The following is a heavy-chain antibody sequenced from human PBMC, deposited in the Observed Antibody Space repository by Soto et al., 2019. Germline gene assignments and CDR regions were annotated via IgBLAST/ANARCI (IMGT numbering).Heavy chain of an antibody. Sequence: SETLYLTCTVSGASITGSSYWSWIRQPAGKGLEWIGRFSLSGTTNYNPSLRSRVTMSADVSKNQFSLRLTSVTAADTALYYCARGMTPPGAPAWYYFDSWGQGTLVTVSS. V-gene: IGHV4-4*07. CDR2: FSLSGTT. CDR1: GASITGSSY. D-gene: IGHD2-8*02. CDR3: ARGMTPPGAPAWYYFDS. J-gene: IGHJ4*02.